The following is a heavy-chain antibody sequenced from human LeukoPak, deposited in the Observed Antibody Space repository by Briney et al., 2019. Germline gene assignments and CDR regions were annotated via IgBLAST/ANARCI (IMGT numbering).Heavy chain of an antibody. CDR3: ARDSSEFRSLIPH. J-gene: IGHJ1*01. D-gene: IGHD2-21*01. V-gene: IGHV1-69*13. CDR1: GGTFSSHA. CDR2: IIPIFGTA. Sequence: SVKVSCKASGGTFSSHAISWVRQAPGQGLEWMGGIIPIFGTAKYAQKFQGRVTITADGSTSTAYMELSSLRSEDTAVYYCARDSSEFRSLIPHWGQGTLVTVSS.